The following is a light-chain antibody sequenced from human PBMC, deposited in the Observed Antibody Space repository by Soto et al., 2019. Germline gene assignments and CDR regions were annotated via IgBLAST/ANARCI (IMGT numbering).Light chain of an antibody. CDR3: QQYDNLSLT. Sequence: DIQMTQSPSSLSASVGDRVTITCQASQDISNYLNWYQQKPGKAPKLLIYDASNLETGVPSRFSGSGSGTDFTFTISSLQPEDIETYYCQQYDNLSLTFGQGTRLEIK. J-gene: IGKJ5*01. CDR1: QDISNY. V-gene: IGKV1-33*01. CDR2: DAS.